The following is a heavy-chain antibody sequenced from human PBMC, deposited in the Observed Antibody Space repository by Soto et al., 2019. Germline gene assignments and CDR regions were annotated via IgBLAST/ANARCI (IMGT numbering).Heavy chain of an antibody. CDR3: AGGELIYYYYYMDV. D-gene: IGHD3-16*01. V-gene: IGHV3-23*01. CDR1: GFTFSSYA. CDR2: ISGSGGST. J-gene: IGHJ6*03. Sequence: GGSLRLSCAASGFTFSSYAMSWVRQAPGKGLEWVSAISGSGGSTYYADSVKGRFTISRDNSKNTLYLQMNSLRAEDTAVYYCAGGELIYYYYYMDVWGKGTTVTVSS.